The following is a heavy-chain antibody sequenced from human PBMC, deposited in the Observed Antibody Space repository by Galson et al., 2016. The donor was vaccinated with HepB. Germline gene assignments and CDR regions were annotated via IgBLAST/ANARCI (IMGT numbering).Heavy chain of an antibody. CDR3: ARVFPARCSDRSCFSEGAFDI. CDR2: ISEDGRAT. V-gene: IGHV3-74*01. CDR1: GFTFSTHW. D-gene: IGHD2-15*01. Sequence: SLRLSCAASGFTFSTHWMHWFRQAPGKGLVCVSRISEDGRATNYADSVKGRFAISRDNAKTTRYLQMNSLSAEDTAIYYCARVFPARCSDRSCFSEGAFDIWGQGTMVIVSS. J-gene: IGHJ3*02.